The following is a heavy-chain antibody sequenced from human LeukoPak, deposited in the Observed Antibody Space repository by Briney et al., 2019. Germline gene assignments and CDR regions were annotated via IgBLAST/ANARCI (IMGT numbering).Heavy chain of an antibody. D-gene: IGHD5-18*01. V-gene: IGHV6-1*01. J-gene: IGHJ4*02. CDR1: GDSVSSNKAA. Sequence: SQTLSLTCAISGDSVSSNKAAWNWIRQSPSRGLEWLGRTYYRSKWYNDYAVSVKSRITINPHTSKNQVSLQLNSVTPEDTAVYYCARVLDTANSHYFDYWGQGTLVTVSS. CDR3: ARVLDTANSHYFDY. CDR2: TYYRSKWYN.